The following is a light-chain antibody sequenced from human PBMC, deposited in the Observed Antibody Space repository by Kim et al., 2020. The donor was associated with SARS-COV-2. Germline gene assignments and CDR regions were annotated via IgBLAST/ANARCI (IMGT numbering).Light chain of an antibody. CDR3: QQNVRTPMT. CDR2: DAS. V-gene: IGKV3-20*01. CDR1: QSISNNY. J-gene: IGKJ4*01. Sequence: EIVLTQSPATLSLSPGERATLSCRASQSISNNYLAWYQKNPDQAPRLIISDASSRATVIPDCFSGSGYGTVFTLTISRLAPEYVAVYYYQQNVRTPMTFGEGTKVDIK.